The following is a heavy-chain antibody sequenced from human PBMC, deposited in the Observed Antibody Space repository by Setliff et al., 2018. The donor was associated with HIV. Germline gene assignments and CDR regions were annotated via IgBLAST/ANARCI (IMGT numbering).Heavy chain of an antibody. J-gene: IGHJ4*02. CDR2: ISGSGGST. CDR1: GFTFSSHA. D-gene: IGHD4-17*01. Sequence: GSLRLSCAASGFTFSSHAMSWVRQAPGKGLEWVSAISGSGGSTYYADSEKGRFTICRDNSKNTLYLQMNSLRAEDTAVYYCAKDPPPRPVTRETTAYFDYWGQGTLVTVSS. V-gene: IGHV3-23*01. CDR3: AKDPPPRPVTRETTAYFDY.